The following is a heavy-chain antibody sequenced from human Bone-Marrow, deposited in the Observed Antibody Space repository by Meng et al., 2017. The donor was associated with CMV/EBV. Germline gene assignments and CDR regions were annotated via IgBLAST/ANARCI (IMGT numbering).Heavy chain of an antibody. J-gene: IGHJ4*02. CDR3: VSFDYSAYDFYFDD. V-gene: IGHV3-74*01. Sequence: SGLTSRTGCMHWVRQAPGKGLVWVSHINSDGSSKSYADSVKGRFTISRDNAKNTLYLQMNSLRVEDTAVYYCVSFDYSAYDFYFDDWGQGTLVTVSS. D-gene: IGHD5-12*01. CDR1: GLTSRTGC. CDR2: INSDGSSK.